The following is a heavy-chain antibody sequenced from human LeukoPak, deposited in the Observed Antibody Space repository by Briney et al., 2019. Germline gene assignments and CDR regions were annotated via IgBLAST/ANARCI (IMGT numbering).Heavy chain of an antibody. CDR3: ARGYTAMGRPRSGSYYYGMDV. CDR2: INPNSGGT. CDR1: GYTFTGYY. J-gene: IGHJ6*02. Sequence: GASVKVSCKASGYTFTGYYMHWVRQAPGQGLEWMGWINPNSGGTNYAQKFQGRVTMTRDTSISTAYMELSRLRSDDTAVYYCARGYTAMGRPRSGSYYYGMDVWGQGTTVTVSS. D-gene: IGHD5-18*01. V-gene: IGHV1-2*02.